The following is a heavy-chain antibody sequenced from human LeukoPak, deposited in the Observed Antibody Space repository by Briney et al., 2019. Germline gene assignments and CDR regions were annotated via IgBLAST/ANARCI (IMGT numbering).Heavy chain of an antibody. J-gene: IGHJ3*02. D-gene: IGHD3-3*01. Sequence: PGGSLRLSCAASGFTFSSYSMNWVRQAPGKGLEWVSSISSGSSYIYYADSVKGRFTISRDNAKNSLYLQMNSLRAEDTAVYYCARDSEFWSGIDAFDIWGQGTMVTVSS. CDR2: ISSGSSYI. V-gene: IGHV3-21*01. CDR3: ARDSEFWSGIDAFDI. CDR1: GFTFSSYS.